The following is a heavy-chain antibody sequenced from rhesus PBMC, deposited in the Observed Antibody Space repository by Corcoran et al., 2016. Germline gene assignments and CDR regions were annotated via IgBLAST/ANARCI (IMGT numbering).Heavy chain of an antibody. CDR1: GGSISRGYD. J-gene: IGHJ3*01. V-gene: IGHV4-76*01. CDR2: IYGSSGST. D-gene: IGHD3-22*01. Sequence: QVQLQESGPGVVKPSETLSLTCAVSGGSISRGYDWSWIRQPPGKGLEWIGYIYGSSGSTNYNPSRKNRVTISKDASKNQFALKLSSVTAADTAVYYCARGALWGAVDFWGQGLRVTVSS. CDR3: ARGALWGAVDF.